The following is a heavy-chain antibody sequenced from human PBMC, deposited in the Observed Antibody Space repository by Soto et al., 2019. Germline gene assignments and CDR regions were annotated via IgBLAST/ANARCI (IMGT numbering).Heavy chain of an antibody. J-gene: IGHJ5*02. V-gene: IGHV4-59*01. Sequence: PSETLSLTCPASGGSISSYYWNWIRQPPGKGLEWIGYIYYRGNANYNPSHKSRDTISGVTSKNHCSLKLSSVTAADTAVYSWAGDDRGGAGEVWFNPWGQGTLVTVYS. CDR1: GGSISSYY. CDR3: AGDDRGGAGEVWFNP. D-gene: IGHD3-22*01. CDR2: IYYRGNA.